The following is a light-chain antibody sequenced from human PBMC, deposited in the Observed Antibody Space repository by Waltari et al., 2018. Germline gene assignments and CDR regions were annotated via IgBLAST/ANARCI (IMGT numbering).Light chain of an antibody. Sequence: QSALTQPRSVSGSPGQSVTLPCTGTSSDVGGYNYVSWYQQHPGKAPKLMIYDVSKRPSGVPDRFSGSKSGNTASLTISGLQAEDEADYYCCSYAGSYTLYVFGTGTKVTVL. CDR3: CSYAGSYTLYV. V-gene: IGLV2-11*01. CDR2: DVS. J-gene: IGLJ1*01. CDR1: SSDVGGYNY.